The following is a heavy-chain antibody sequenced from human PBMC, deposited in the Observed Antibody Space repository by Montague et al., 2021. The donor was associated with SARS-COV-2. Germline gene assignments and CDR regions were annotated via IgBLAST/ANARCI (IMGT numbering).Heavy chain of an antibody. D-gene: IGHD1-14*01. CDR2: TYYRSRWFN. CDR3: ARATEWRGYYYYYYMDV. Sequence: CAISGDSVSSNSAAWNWIRQSPSIGLGWLGRTYYRSRWFNDYAVSIRSRITINPDTSKNQFSLQLNSVTPEDTAVYYCARATEWRGYYYYYYMDVWGKGTTVTVSS. V-gene: IGHV6-1*01. CDR1: GDSVSSNSAA. J-gene: IGHJ6*03.